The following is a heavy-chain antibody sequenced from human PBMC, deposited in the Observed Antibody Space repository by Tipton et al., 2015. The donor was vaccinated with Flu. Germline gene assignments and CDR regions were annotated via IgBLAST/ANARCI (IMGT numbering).Heavy chain of an antibody. CDR1: GGSLSSYY. CDR2: IYTSGGS. CDR3: ARGYFRELDY. D-gene: IGHD3-10*01. V-gene: IGHV4-4*07. J-gene: IGHJ4*02. Sequence: TLSLTCTVSGGSLSSYYWSWIRQPAGKGLEWIGRIYTSGGSKYNPSLRGRLTMSVDASKREFSLKLSSVTAADTAVYYCARGYFRELDYWGQGTLVTVSS.